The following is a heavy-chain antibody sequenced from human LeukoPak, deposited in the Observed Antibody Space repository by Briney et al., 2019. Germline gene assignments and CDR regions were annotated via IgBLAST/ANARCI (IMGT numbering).Heavy chain of an antibody. CDR2: ISNSSTYI. V-gene: IGHV3-21*04. Sequence: GGSLRLSCAASGFSFSSYSMNWVRQAPGKGLEWVSSISNSSTYIYYADSVKGRVTISRDNSKNTLYLQMNSLRAEDTAVYYCARSGYNRFDYWGQGTLVTVSS. CDR1: GFSFSSYS. D-gene: IGHD5-24*01. CDR3: ARSGYNRFDY. J-gene: IGHJ4*02.